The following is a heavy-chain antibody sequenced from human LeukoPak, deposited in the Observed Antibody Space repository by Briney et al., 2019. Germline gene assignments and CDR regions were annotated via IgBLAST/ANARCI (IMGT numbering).Heavy chain of an antibody. J-gene: IGHJ4*02. D-gene: IGHD3-10*01. CDR2: INHSGST. Sequence: SETLSLTCAVDGGAFSGYYWSWIRQPPGKGLEWIGEINHSGSTNYNPSLKSRVTISVDTSKNQFSLKLSSVTAADTAVYYCARGAGYGSGSSTTPFDYWGQGTLVTVSS. V-gene: IGHV4-34*01. CDR1: GGAFSGYY. CDR3: ARGAGYGSGSSTTPFDY.